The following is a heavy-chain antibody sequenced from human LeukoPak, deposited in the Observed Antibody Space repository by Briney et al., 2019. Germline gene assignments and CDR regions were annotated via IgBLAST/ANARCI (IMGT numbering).Heavy chain of an antibody. J-gene: IGHJ4*02. Sequence: ASVKVSCKASGYAFSAYYMHWVRQAPGQGLEWMGGLNPQTGDTHFAQKFQGRVTFTRDTSSSTAYMAMSRLRSDATAVFSCARGTRYHDWLSPLDSWGQGTLVTVSS. D-gene: IGHD3-9*01. CDR2: LNPQTGDT. CDR1: GYAFSAYY. CDR3: ARGTRYHDWLSPLDS. V-gene: IGHV1-2*02.